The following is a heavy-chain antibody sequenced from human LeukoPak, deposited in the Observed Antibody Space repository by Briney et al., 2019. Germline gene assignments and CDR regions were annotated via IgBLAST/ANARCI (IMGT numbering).Heavy chain of an antibody. CDR3: ARYVGPYYDFWSGDPGHHDYYYGMDV. V-gene: IGHV4-59*08. J-gene: IGHJ6*02. CDR2: IYYSGST. D-gene: IGHD3-3*01. CDR1: GGSISSYY. Sequence: SETLSLTCTVSGGSISSYYWSWIRKPPGKGLGWMGYIYYSGSTNYNPSLTSRVTISLDTSKNQFSLTLSSVTAADTAVYYCARYVGPYYDFWSGDPGHHDYYYGMDVWGQGTTVTVSS.